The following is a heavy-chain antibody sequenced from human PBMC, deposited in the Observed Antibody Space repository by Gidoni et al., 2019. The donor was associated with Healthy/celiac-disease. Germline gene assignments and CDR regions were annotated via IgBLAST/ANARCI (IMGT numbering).Heavy chain of an antibody. CDR1: GVTFSSYA. V-gene: IGHV1-69*04. Sequence: QVQLVQSGAEVKKPGSSVKVSCKASGVTFSSYAISWVRQAPGQGLEWMGRIIPILGIANYAQKFQGRVTITADKSTSTAYMELSSLRSEDTAVYYCASQDGYSGSGGKHYFDYWGQGTLVTVSS. D-gene: IGHD5-12*01. CDR2: IIPILGIA. J-gene: IGHJ4*02. CDR3: ASQDGYSGSGGKHYFDY.